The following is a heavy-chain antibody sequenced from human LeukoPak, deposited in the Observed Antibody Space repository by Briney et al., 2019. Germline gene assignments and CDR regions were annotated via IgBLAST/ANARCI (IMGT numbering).Heavy chain of an antibody. CDR2: MNPNSGNT. Sequence: GASVKVSCKASGYTFTSYDINWVRQATGQGLEWMGWMNPNSGNTGYAQKFQGRVTMTRNTSISTAYMELSSLRSEDTAVYYCARGRGYSYGRARGCYFDYWGQGTLVTVSS. CDR3: ARGRGYSYGRARGCYFDY. J-gene: IGHJ4*02. V-gene: IGHV1-8*01. D-gene: IGHD5-18*01. CDR1: GYTFTSYD.